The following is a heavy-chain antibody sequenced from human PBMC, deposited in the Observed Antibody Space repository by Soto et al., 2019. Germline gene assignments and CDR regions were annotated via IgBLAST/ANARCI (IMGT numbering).Heavy chain of an antibody. CDR3: AKDSHVVVVAATLDY. V-gene: IGHV3-23*01. J-gene: IGHJ4*02. Sequence: EVQLLESGGGLVQPGGSLRLSCAASGFTFSSYAMSWVRQAPGKGLEWVSAISGSGGSTYYADSVKGRFTISRDNSKNTLYLQMNSLRAEDTVVYYCAKDSHVVVVAATLDYWGQGTLVTVSS. D-gene: IGHD2-15*01. CDR2: ISGSGGST. CDR1: GFTFSSYA.